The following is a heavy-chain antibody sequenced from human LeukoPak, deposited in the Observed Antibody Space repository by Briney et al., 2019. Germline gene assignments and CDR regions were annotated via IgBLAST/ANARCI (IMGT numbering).Heavy chain of an antibody. CDR3: ARDGWEPLGAFDI. Sequence: PGRSLRLSCAASGFTFSSYGMHWVRQAPGKGLEWVAVIWYDGSNKYYADSVKGRFTISRDNSKNTLYLQMNSLRAEDTAVYYCARDGWEPLGAFDIWGQGTMVTVSS. D-gene: IGHD1-26*01. V-gene: IGHV3-33*01. CDR1: GFTFSSYG. CDR2: IWYDGSNK. J-gene: IGHJ3*02.